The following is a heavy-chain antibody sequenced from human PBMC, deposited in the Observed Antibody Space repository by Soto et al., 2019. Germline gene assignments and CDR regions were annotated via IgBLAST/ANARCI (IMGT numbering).Heavy chain of an antibody. CDR1: GFTFSSYA. Sequence: PGGSLRLSCAASGFTFSSYAMSWVRQAPGKGLEWVSAITGSGGSTYYADYVKGRFTISRDNSKNTLYLQMNSLGPEEAALYYCTRGPTHGAFDIWGQGTMVTVSS. CDR2: ITGSGGST. V-gene: IGHV3-23*01. CDR3: TRGPTHGAFDI. J-gene: IGHJ3*02.